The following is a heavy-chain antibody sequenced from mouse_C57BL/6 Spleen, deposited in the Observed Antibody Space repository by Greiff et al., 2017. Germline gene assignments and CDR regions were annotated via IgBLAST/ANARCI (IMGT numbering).Heavy chain of an antibody. D-gene: IGHD2-1*01. CDR2: FYPGSGSI. CDR1: GYTFTEYT. Sequence: QVHVKQSGAELVKPGASVKLSCKASGYTFTEYTIHWVKQRSGQGLEWIGWFYPGSGSIKYNEKFKDKATLTADKSSSTVYMELSRLTSEDSAVYFCARHEDIYGNLAYWGQGTLVTVSA. CDR3: ARHEDIYGNLAY. J-gene: IGHJ3*01. V-gene: IGHV1-62-2*01.